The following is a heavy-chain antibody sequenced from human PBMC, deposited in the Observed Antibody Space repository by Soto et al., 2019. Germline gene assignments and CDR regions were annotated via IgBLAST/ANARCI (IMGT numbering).Heavy chain of an antibody. Sequence: PSQTLSLTCAISGDSVSSNSAAWNWIRQSPGRGLEWLGRTYYRSKWYYEYAFSVKSRITITPDTSRNQFSLQLSSVTPEDTAVYYCVRLIGSSWLDSWGQGTLVTVSS. D-gene: IGHD6-13*01. J-gene: IGHJ5*01. V-gene: IGHV6-1*01. CDR3: VRLIGSSWLDS. CDR2: TYYRSKWYY. CDR1: GDSVSSNSAA.